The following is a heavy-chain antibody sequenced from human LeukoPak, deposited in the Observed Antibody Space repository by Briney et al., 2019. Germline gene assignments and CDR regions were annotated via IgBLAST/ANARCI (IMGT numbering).Heavy chain of an antibody. CDR1: GFTFSNYA. CDR3: ARDVPNDVEAFLDY. Sequence: GGSLRLSCAASGFTFSNYAMSWVRQAPGKGLEWVSAISGSGGSTYYADSVKGRFTISRDNSKNTLYLQMNSLRAEDTAVYYCARDVPNDVEAFLDYWGQGTLVSVSS. V-gene: IGHV3-23*01. J-gene: IGHJ4*02. CDR2: ISGSGGST. D-gene: IGHD2-8*01.